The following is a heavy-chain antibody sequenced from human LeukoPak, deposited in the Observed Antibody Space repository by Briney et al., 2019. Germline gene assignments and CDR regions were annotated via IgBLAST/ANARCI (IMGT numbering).Heavy chain of an antibody. Sequence: SETLSLTCTVFGGSISSYYWSWIRQPAGKGLEWIGRIYTSGGTNYNPSLKSRVTMSVDTSKNQFSLKLSSVTAADTAVYYCAREDGSGSYYSYWGQGTLVTVSS. V-gene: IGHV4-4*07. J-gene: IGHJ4*02. CDR1: GGSISSYY. CDR3: AREDGSGSYYSY. D-gene: IGHD3-10*01. CDR2: IYTSGGT.